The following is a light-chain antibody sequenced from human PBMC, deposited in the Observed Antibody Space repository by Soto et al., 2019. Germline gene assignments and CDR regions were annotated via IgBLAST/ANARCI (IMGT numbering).Light chain of an antibody. Sequence: QPVLTQPPSASASLGASVKLTCTLSSGHSNYAIAWHQQQPEKGPRYLMKLNSDGSHSKGDGIPDRFSGSSSGAERYLTISSLQSEDEADYYCQTWGTGIQVFGTGTKLTVL. V-gene: IGLV4-69*01. CDR3: QTWGTGIQV. J-gene: IGLJ1*01. CDR2: LNSDGSH. CDR1: SGHSNYA.